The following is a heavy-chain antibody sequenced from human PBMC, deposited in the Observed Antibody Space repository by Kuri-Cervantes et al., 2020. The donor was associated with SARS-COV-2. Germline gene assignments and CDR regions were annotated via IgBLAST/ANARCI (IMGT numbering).Heavy chain of an antibody. V-gene: IGHV4-61*02. J-gene: IGHJ5*02. CDR2: IYTSGST. D-gene: IGHD4/OR15-4a*01. CDR1: GYSISSGYY. Sequence: SQTLSLTCAVSGYSISSGYYWSWIRQPAGKGLEWIGRIYTSGSTNYSPSLKSRVTISVDTSKNQFSLKLSSVTAADTAVYYCARGRLRNNWFDPWGQGTLVTVSS. CDR3: ARGRLRNNWFDP.